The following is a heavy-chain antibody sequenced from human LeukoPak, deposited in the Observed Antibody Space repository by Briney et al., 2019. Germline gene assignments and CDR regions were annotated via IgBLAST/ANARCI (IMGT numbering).Heavy chain of an antibody. CDR3: ARGYDFWSGDLDY. CDR2: VYYSGST. CDR1: GGSISINNFW. Sequence: SETLSLTCSISGGSISINNFWWGWIRQSPGKAMELVGSVYYSGSTYYNPSLTRRLTMSVDTSKNQFSLKLSSVTAADTAVYYCARGYDFWSGDLDYWGQGTLSPSPQ. V-gene: IGHV4-39*07. J-gene: IGHJ4*02. D-gene: IGHD3-3*01.